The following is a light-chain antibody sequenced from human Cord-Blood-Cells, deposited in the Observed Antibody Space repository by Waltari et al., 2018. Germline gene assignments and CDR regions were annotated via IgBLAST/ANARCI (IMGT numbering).Light chain of an antibody. Sequence: DIQMTQSPSNLSASVGDRVTITCRASQSISSWLDLYQQKPGKAPKLPIYEASSLESGVPSRFSGSGSGTEITLTISSLQPDDFATYYCQQYNSYSPWTFGQGTKVEIK. CDR2: EAS. V-gene: IGKV1-5*01. J-gene: IGKJ1*01. CDR1: QSISSW. CDR3: QQYNSYSPWT.